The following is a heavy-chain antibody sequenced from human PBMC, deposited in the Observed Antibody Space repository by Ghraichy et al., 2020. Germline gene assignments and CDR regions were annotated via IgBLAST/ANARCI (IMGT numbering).Heavy chain of an antibody. CDR3: ARTKKFMTTVLKKFYYYYMDV. V-gene: IGHV1-69*06. J-gene: IGHJ6*03. CDR2: IIPIFGTA. D-gene: IGHD4-11*01. CDR1: GGTFSSYA. Sequence: SVKVSCKASGGTFSSYAISWVRQAPGQGLEWMGGIIPIFGTANYAQKFQGRVTITADKSTSTAYMELSSLRSEDTAEYYCARTKKFMTTVLKKFYYYYMDVWGKGTTVTVSS.